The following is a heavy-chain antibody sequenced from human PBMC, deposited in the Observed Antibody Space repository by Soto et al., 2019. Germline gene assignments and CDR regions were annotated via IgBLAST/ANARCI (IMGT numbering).Heavy chain of an antibody. CDR1: GGSFSGYY. Sequence: PSETLSLTCAVYGGSFSGYYWSWIRQPPGKGLEWIGEINHSGSTNYNPSLKSRVTISVDTSKNQFSLKLSSVTAADTAVYYCARGTELAVFYYYYGVDVWGQGTTVTVSS. V-gene: IGHV4-34*01. CDR3: ARGTELAVFYYYYGVDV. D-gene: IGHD1-7*01. J-gene: IGHJ6*02. CDR2: INHSGST.